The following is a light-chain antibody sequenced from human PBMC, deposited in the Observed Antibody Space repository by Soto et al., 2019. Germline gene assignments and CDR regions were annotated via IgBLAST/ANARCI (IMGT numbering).Light chain of an antibody. CDR3: QQYYSTPHT. Sequence: DIVMTRSPDSLAVSLGERATINCKSSQSVLYSSNNKNYLAWYQQKPGQPPKLLIYWASTRESGVPDRFSGSGSGTDFTLTISSLQAEDVAVYYCQQYYSTPHTFGQGTKVEIK. CDR1: QSVLYSSNNKNY. J-gene: IGKJ1*01. V-gene: IGKV4-1*01. CDR2: WAS.